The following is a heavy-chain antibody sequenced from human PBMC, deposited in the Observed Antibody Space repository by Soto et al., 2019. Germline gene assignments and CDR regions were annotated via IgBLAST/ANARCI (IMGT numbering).Heavy chain of an antibody. J-gene: IGHJ6*02. V-gene: IGHV4-4*02. CDR2: IYHSGST. D-gene: IGHD3-22*01. CDR1: GGSISSSNW. Sequence: QVQLQESGPGLVKPSGTLSLTCAVSGGSISSSNWWSWVRQPPGKGLEWIGEIYHSGSTNYNPSHRSGVTTSEATSNTEFFLLRSPVTAADTAEYYCRGIVGGYYYGMDVWGQGTTVTVSS. CDR3: RGIVGGYYYGMDV.